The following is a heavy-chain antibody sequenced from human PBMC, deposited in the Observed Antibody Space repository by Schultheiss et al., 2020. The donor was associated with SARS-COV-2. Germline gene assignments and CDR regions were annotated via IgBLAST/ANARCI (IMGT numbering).Heavy chain of an antibody. CDR1: GFTVSGNY. D-gene: IGHD6-13*01. V-gene: IGHV3-23*01. CDR2: ISGSGGST. CDR3: AKDRLIAAAGTSGYYYYGMDV. Sequence: GGSLRLSCAASGFTVSGNYMSWVRQAPGKGLEWVSAISGSGGSTYYADSVKGRFTISRDNSKNTLYLQMNSLRAEDTAVYYCAKDRLIAAAGTSGYYYYGMDVWGQGTTVTVSS. J-gene: IGHJ6*02.